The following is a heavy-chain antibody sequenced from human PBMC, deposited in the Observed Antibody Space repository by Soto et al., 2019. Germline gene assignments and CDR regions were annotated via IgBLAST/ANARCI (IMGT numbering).Heavy chain of an antibody. V-gene: IGHV4-59*01. J-gene: IGHJ5*02. CDR2: IYYSGST. CDR3: ARGVADPLYNWFDP. Sequence: PSETLSLTCTVSGGSISSYYWSWIRQPPGKGLEWIGYIYYSGSTNYNPSLKSRVTISVDTSKNQFSLKLSSVTAADTAVYYCARGVADPLYNWFDPWGQGTLVTVSP. CDR1: GGSISSYY. D-gene: IGHD6-13*01.